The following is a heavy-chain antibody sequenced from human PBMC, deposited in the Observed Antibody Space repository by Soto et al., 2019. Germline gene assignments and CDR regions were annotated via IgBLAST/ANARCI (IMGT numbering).Heavy chain of an antibody. Sequence: QVQLQESGPGLVKPSETLSLTCTVSAGSLSSYYWSWIRQPPGKGLEWIGYFYYSGSTNYNPSLKSRVTISVDTSKNQVSLKLISVTAADTAVYYCATSPGTGWYRYFQHWGPGTLVTVSS. D-gene: IGHD6-19*01. V-gene: IGHV4-59*01. CDR1: AGSLSSYY. CDR2: FYYSGST. J-gene: IGHJ1*01. CDR3: ATSPGTGWYRYFQH.